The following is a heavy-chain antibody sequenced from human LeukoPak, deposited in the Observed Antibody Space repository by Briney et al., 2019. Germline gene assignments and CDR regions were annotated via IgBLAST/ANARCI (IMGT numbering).Heavy chain of an antibody. CDR2: VSPSGGGT. Sequence: ASVKVSCKASRYTFTSYYIHWVRQAPGQGLEWMGIVSPSGGGTTYAQKFQGRVTMTRDTSTSTVYMELSSLRSEDTAVYYCARRDFDWSLDYWGQGTLVTVSS. CDR1: RYTFTSYY. J-gene: IGHJ4*02. D-gene: IGHD3-9*01. V-gene: IGHV1-46*01. CDR3: ARRDFDWSLDY.